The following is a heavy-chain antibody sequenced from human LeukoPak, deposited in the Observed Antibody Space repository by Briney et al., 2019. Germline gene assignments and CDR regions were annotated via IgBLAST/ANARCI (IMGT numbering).Heavy chain of an antibody. CDR3: AKGITIFGVVITAFDY. D-gene: IGHD3-3*01. J-gene: IGHJ4*02. CDR2: ISWNSGSI. Sequence: PGGSLRLSCAASGFTFDDYAMHWVRQAPGKGLEWVSGISWNSGSIGYADSVKGRFTISRDNAKNSLYLQMNSLRAEDTALYYCAKGITIFGVVITAFDYWGREPWSPSPQ. CDR1: GFTFDDYA. V-gene: IGHV3-9*01.